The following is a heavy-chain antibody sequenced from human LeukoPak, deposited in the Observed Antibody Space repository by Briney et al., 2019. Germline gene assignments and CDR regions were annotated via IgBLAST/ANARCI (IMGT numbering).Heavy chain of an antibody. CDR3: AREDCGDYRIDY. V-gene: IGHV3-21*01. D-gene: IGHD4-17*01. CDR1: GFTFSSYS. Sequence: GGSLRLSCAASGFTFSSYSMNWVRQAPGKGLEWVSSISSSSYIYYADSVKGRFTISRDNAKNSLYLQMNSLRAEDTAVYYCAREDCGDYRIDYWGQGTLVTVSS. CDR2: ISSSSYI. J-gene: IGHJ4*02.